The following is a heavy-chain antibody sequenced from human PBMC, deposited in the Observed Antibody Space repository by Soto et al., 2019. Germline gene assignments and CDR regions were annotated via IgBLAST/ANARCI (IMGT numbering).Heavy chain of an antibody. CDR3: ARGIDSSGYYYASPPSYYFGY. J-gene: IGHJ4*02. CDR1: GGTFSSYA. Sequence: SVKVSCKASGGTFSSYAISWVRQAPGQGLEWIGVIIPIFGTANYAQKFQGRVTITADESTSTAYMELSSLRSEDTAVYYCARGIDSSGYYYASPPSYYFGYWGQGTLVTSPQ. V-gene: IGHV1-69*13. CDR2: IIPIFGTA. D-gene: IGHD3-22*01.